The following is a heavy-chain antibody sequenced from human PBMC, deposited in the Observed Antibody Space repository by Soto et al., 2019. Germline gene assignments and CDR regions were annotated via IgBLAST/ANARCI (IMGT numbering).Heavy chain of an antibody. V-gene: IGHV4-59*08. D-gene: IGHD2-21*01. CDR2: IYNSGTT. J-gene: IGHJ5*02. Sequence: SETLSLTCTVSGGPISSYYWSWIRQPPGRGLEWIGYIYNSGTTNYNSSLKSRVTISVDTSKNQLSLRLSSVAAADTAVYYCARSCLYNVGPDWFDPWGQGTLVTVSS. CDR3: ARSCLYNVGPDWFDP. CDR1: GGPISSYY.